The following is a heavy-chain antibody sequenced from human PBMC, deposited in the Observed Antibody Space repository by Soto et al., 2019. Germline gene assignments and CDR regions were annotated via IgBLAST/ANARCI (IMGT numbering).Heavy chain of an antibody. CDR2: ISAYNGNT. CDR1: GYTFTSYG. CDR3: ARIELMVYAGAFYFDY. V-gene: IGHV1-18*01. J-gene: IGHJ4*02. D-gene: IGHD2-8*01. Sequence: GASVKVSCKASGYTFTSYGISWVRQAPGQGLEWMGWISAYNGNTNYAQKLQGRVTMTTDTSTSTAYMELRSLGSDDTAVYYCARIELMVYAGAFYFDYWGQGTLVTVSS.